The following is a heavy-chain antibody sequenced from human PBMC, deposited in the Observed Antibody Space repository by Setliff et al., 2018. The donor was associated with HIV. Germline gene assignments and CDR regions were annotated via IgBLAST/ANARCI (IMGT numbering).Heavy chain of an antibody. CDR2: INHSGST. Sequence: SETLSLTCAVYGGSFSEYYWSWIRQSPGKGLEWIGEINHSGSTHFNPPLKSRATISVDTSKNQFSLRLNSVTAADTAVYYCARGATLLPGYSDRWEYFYMDVWGKGTTVTVSS. J-gene: IGHJ6*03. D-gene: IGHD5-12*01. CDR1: GGSFSEYY. CDR3: ARGATLLPGYSDRWEYFYMDV. V-gene: IGHV4-34*01.